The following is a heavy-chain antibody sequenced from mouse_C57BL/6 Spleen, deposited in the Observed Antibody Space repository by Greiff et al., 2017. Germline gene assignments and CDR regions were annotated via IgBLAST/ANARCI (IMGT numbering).Heavy chain of an antibody. V-gene: IGHV1-18*01. Sequence: VQLQQSGPDLVKPGASLKIPCTASGYTFTDYNMDWVNQSHGKSLEWIGDINPNNGGTIYNQKFKGLATLTVDKSSSTAYMELSSLTSEDTAFYYCARRGDYDAPFAYWGQGTLVTVSA. CDR2: INPNNGGT. CDR1: GYTFTDYN. D-gene: IGHD2-4*01. CDR3: ARRGDYDAPFAY. J-gene: IGHJ3*01.